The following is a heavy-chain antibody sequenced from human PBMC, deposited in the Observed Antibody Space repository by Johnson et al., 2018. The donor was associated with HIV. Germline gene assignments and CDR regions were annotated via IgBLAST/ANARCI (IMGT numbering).Heavy chain of an antibody. Sequence: VQLVESGGGLVQPGGSLRLSCAASGFTVSSNEMSWVRQAPGKGLEWVSSISGGSTYYADSMKGRFNISRDNSKNALYLQMNSLRSEDTAVYYCAKPPSMGADAFDIWGQGTMVTVSS. J-gene: IGHJ3*02. CDR3: AKPPSMGADAFDI. CDR2: ISGGST. V-gene: IGHV3-38-3*01. D-gene: IGHD3-16*01. CDR1: GFTVSSNE.